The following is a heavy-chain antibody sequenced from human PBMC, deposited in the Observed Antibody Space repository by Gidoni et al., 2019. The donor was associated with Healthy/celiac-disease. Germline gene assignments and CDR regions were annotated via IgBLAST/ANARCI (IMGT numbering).Heavy chain of an antibody. D-gene: IGHD6-19*01. Sequence: QITLKESGPTLVKPTQTLTLTCTFSGFSLSTSGVGVGWIRQPPGKALEWLALIYWNDDKRYSPSLKSRLTITKDTSKNQVVLTMTNMDPVDTATYYCAHTSRGVPYSSGWYDWYFDLWGRGTLVTVSS. CDR3: AHTSRGVPYSSGWYDWYFDL. V-gene: IGHV2-5*01. J-gene: IGHJ2*01. CDR2: IYWNDDK. CDR1: GFSLSTSGVG.